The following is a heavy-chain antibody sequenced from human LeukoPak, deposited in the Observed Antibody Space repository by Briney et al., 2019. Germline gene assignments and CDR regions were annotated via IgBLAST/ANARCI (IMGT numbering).Heavy chain of an antibody. V-gene: IGHV3-66*04. CDR2: IYSGGST. CDR1: GFTVSRNY. J-gene: IGHJ3*02. Sequence: GGSLRLSCAASGFTVSRNYMSWVRQAPGKGLEWVSVIYSGGSTYYADSVKGRFTISRDNSKNTLYLQMNSLRAEDTAVYYCARHDYGGRDAFDIWGQGTMVTVSS. D-gene: IGHD4-23*01. CDR3: ARHDYGGRDAFDI.